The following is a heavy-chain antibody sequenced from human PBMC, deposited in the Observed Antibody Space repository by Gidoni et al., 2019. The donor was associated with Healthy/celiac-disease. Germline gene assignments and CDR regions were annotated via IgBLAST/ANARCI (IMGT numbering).Heavy chain of an antibody. J-gene: IGHJ6*02. CDR2: ISDDGSIK. CDR1: GFTFSSYG. D-gene: IGHD2-15*01. Sequence: VQLVESGGGVVQTGRSLSLSCAASGFTFSSYGLNWVRQAPGKGLAWVAVISDDGSIKYYTDSVEGRFTISRDNAKNTLYLQMNSLRAEDTAVYYCAKVMESEDIVVGVADYYGMDVWGQGTTVTVSS. V-gene: IGHV3-30*18. CDR3: AKVMESEDIVVGVADYYGMDV.